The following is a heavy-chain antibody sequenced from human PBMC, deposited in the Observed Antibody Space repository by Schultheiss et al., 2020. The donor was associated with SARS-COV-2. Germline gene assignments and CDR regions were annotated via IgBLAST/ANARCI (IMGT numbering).Heavy chain of an antibody. V-gene: IGHV3-21*01. Sequence: GGSLRLSCAASGFTFSSYSMNWVRQAPGKGLEWVSSISSSSSYIYYADSVKGRFTISRDNAKNSLYLQMNSLRAEDTAVYYCARDMVHLAYYDFWSGYTGGGRAFDIWGQGTMVTVSS. J-gene: IGHJ3*02. CDR3: ARDMVHLAYYDFWSGYTGGGRAFDI. CDR1: GFTFSSYS. CDR2: ISSSSSYI. D-gene: IGHD3-3*01.